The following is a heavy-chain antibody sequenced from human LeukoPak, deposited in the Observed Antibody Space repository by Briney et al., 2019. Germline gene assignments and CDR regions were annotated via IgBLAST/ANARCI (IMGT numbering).Heavy chain of an antibody. Sequence: PGRSLRLPCAASGFTFSSYGMHWVRQAPGKGLEWVAVISYDGSNKYYADSVKGRFTISRDNSKNTLYLQMNSLRAEDTAVYYCAKGGGKQWLKYYFDYWGQGTLVTVSS. D-gene: IGHD6-19*01. CDR2: ISYDGSNK. V-gene: IGHV3-30*18. J-gene: IGHJ4*02. CDR1: GFTFSSYG. CDR3: AKGGGKQWLKYYFDY.